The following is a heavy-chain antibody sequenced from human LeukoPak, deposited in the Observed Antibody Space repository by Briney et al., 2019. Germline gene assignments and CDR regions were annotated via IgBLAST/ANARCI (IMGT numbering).Heavy chain of an antibody. CDR1: GFTFSDYA. J-gene: IGHJ4*02. D-gene: IGHD5-18*01. CDR2: ISHDGNNK. V-gene: IGHV3-30*04. Sequence: PGGSLRLSCAASGFTFSDYAVHWVRQAPGKGLEWMAIISHDGNNKYYADSVRGRLTISRDNSQSTVYVQMDSLRAEDTAMYYCVRGRFGYSYGSGFDYWGQGTLVTVSS. CDR3: VRGRFGYSYGSGFDY.